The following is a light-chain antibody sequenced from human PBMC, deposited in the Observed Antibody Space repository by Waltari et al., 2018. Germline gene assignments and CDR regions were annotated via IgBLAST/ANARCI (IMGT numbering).Light chain of an antibody. J-gene: IGKJ2*03. CDR1: QAIAGW. V-gene: IGKV1-12*01. CDR3: QQGYHTPYS. CDR2: DLA. Sequence: DVQMTKAPSSLSASIGDKVTITCRASQAIAGWLAWDQQKTGNGPELLIYDLATLHSGVASRISGSSSATDYPLTITILPPEDFATYYCQQGYHTPYSFGQGTKVEIK.